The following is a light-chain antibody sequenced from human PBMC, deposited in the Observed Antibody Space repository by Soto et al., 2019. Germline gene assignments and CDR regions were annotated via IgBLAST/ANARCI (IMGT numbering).Light chain of an antibody. Sequence: EIVLTQSPGTMSLSPGQRATLSCRASETVSRSYLACYQQTPGQAPRLLIYDASRRATGIPDRFSGSGSGTDFSLTISRLEPEDFAVYYCQQSVESPFTFGQGTKLEIE. CDR3: QQSVESPFT. CDR1: ETVSRSY. V-gene: IGKV3-20*01. CDR2: DAS. J-gene: IGKJ2*01.